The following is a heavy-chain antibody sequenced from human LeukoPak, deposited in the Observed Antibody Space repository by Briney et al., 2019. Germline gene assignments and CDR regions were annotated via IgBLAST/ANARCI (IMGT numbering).Heavy chain of an antibody. D-gene: IGHD5-18*01. V-gene: IGHV3-21*01. Sequence: PGGSLRLSCAASGFTFSSYSMNWVRQAPGKGLEWVSSISSSSYIYYADSVKGRFTISRDNAKNSLYLQMNSLRAEDTAVYYCARADTGAYYYYMDVWGKGTTVTVSS. J-gene: IGHJ6*03. CDR1: GFTFSSYS. CDR2: ISSSSYI. CDR3: ARADTGAYYYYMDV.